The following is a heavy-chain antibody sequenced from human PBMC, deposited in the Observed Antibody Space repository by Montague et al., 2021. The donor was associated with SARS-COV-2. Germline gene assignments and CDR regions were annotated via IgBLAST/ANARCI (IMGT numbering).Heavy chain of an antibody. CDR1: GGSISSSSYY. V-gene: IGHV4-61*02. J-gene: IGHJ6*02. CDR2: IYTSGST. CDR3: AREVYQLPNTYYYYYGMDV. D-gene: IGHD2-2*01. Sequence: TLSLTCTVSGGSISSSSYYWSWIRQPAGKGLEWIGRIYTSGSTNYNPSLKSRVTISVDTSKNQFSLKLSSVTAADTAVYYCAREVYQLPNTYYYYYGMDVWGQGTTVTVSS.